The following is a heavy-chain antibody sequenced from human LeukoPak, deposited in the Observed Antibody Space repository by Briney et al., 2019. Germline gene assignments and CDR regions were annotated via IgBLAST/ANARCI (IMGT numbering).Heavy chain of an antibody. J-gene: IGHJ4*02. CDR1: GYTFTSYG. CDR3: AVIAAADFDY. CDR2: INPNSGGT. V-gene: IGHV1-2*02. D-gene: IGHD6-13*01. Sequence: ASVKVSCKASGYTFTSYGISWVRQAPGQGLEWMGWINPNSGGTNYAQKFQGRVTMTRDTSISTAYMELSRLRSDDTAVYYCAVIAAADFDYWGQGTLVTVSS.